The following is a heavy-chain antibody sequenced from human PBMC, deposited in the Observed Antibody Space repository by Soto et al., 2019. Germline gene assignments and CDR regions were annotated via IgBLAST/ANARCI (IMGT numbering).Heavy chain of an antibody. J-gene: IGHJ4*02. D-gene: IGHD5-18*01. CDR3: ARMTAMVTPYFDY. Sequence: SVKVSCKGSGGTFSSYSISWVRQAPGQGLEWMGGIIPIFGTANYAQKFQGRVTITADESTSTAYMELSSLRSEDTAVYYCARMTAMVTPYFDYWGQGTLVTVSS. V-gene: IGHV1-69*13. CDR1: GGTFSSYS. CDR2: IIPIFGTA.